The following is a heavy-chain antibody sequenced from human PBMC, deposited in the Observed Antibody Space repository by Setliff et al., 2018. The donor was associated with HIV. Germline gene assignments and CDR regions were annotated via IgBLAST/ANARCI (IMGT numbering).Heavy chain of an antibody. CDR1: GGTFGVYR. D-gene: IGHD3-10*01. CDR2: IDSSGTT. J-gene: IGHJ5*02. V-gene: IGHV4-4*07. CDR3: ARDRHSSGLGSYGP. Sequence: SETLSLTCTMSGGTFGVYRWSWIRQSAGRGLEWIGRIDSSGTTDYKPSLKGRVAISVDTSRNQFSRRVTSVTAADTAVYFCARDRHSSGLGSYGPWGPGILVTVSS.